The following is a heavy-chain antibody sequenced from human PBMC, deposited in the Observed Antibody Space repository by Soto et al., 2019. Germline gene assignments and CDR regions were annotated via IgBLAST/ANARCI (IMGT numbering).Heavy chain of an antibody. J-gene: IGHJ6*02. CDR3: ARGGEGGYSGYDDYYYYYGMDV. Sequence: QVQLVQSGAEVKKPGSSVKVSCKASGGTFSSYAISWVRQAPGQGLEWMGGIIPIFGTANYAQKFQGRVTITADESTSTAYMELSSLRSEDTAVYYCARGGEGGYSGYDDYYYYYGMDVWGQGTTVTVSS. V-gene: IGHV1-69*01. D-gene: IGHD5-12*01. CDR1: GGTFSSYA. CDR2: IIPIFGTA.